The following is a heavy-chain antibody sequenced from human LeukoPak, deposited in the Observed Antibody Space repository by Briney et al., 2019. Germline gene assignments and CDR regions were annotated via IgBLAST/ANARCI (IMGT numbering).Heavy chain of an antibody. CDR3: ARAILGGAFDI. Sequence: ASVKVSCKASGYTFTSHYMHWVRQAPGQGLEWMGIINPTGGGTRYTQKFQGRVTMTRDTSTSIVYMELSSLRSEDTAVYYCARAILGGAFDIWGQGTMVTVSS. CDR2: INPTGGGT. V-gene: IGHV1-46*01. J-gene: IGHJ3*02. D-gene: IGHD3-16*01. CDR1: GYTFTSHY.